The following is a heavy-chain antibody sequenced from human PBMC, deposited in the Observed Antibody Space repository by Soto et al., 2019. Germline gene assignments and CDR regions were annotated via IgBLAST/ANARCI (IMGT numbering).Heavy chain of an antibody. D-gene: IGHD5-12*01. CDR2: IRSKAYGGTT. CDR3: NRDYDPLHFDY. CDR1: GFTFGDYA. J-gene: IGHJ4*02. V-gene: IGHV3-49*04. Sequence: GGSLRLSCTASGFTFGDYAMSWVRQAPGKGLEWVGFIRSKAYGGTTEYAASVKGRFTISRDDSKSIAYLQMNSLKTEDTAVYYCNRDYDPLHFDYWGQGTLVTVYS.